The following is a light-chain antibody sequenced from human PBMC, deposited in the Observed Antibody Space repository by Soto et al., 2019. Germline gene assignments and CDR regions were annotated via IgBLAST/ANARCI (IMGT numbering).Light chain of an antibody. Sequence: QLVLTQPPSVSGAPGQRVTISCTGSSSNIGAGYDVHWYQQLPGTAPKLLIYGNNNRPSGVPDRFSGSKSGTSASLAIAGLQADDEADYYCQSYDPTLRTSLFGGGTKLTVL. J-gene: IGLJ2*01. CDR3: QSYDPTLRTSL. CDR2: GNN. CDR1: SSNIGAGYD. V-gene: IGLV1-40*01.